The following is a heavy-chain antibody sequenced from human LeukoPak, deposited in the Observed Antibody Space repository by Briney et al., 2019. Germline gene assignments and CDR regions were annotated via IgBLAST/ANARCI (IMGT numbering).Heavy chain of an antibody. Sequence: GGSLRLSCAASGFTFSNYWMSWVRQSPGKGLEWVANIKQDGNEIYYVDSVKGRFTISRDNAKNSLYLQMNSLRAEDTAVYYCARDGSGWSAYWGQGTLVTVSS. D-gene: IGHD6-19*01. CDR3: ARDGSGWSAY. J-gene: IGHJ4*02. CDR1: GFTFSNYW. V-gene: IGHV3-7*01. CDR2: IKQDGNEI.